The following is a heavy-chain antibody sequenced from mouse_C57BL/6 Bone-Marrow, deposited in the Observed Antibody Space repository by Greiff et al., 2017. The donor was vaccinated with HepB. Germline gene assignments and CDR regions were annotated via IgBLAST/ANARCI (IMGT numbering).Heavy chain of an antibody. J-gene: IGHJ1*03. CDR3: ARGLVWYFDV. CDR1: GYTFTSYW. Sequence: QVQLQQPGAELVKPGASVKMSCKASGYTFTSYWITWVKQRPGQGLEWIGDIYPGSGSTNYNEKFKSKATLTVDTSSSTAYMQRSSLTSEDSAVYYCARGLVWYFDVWGTGTTVTVSS. D-gene: IGHD2-10*02. CDR2: IYPGSGST. V-gene: IGHV1-55*01.